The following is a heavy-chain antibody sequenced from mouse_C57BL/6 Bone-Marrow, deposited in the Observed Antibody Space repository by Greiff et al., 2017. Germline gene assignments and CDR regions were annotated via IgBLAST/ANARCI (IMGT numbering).Heavy chain of an antibody. D-gene: IGHD2-3*01. J-gene: IGHJ1*03. V-gene: IGHV1-19*01. CDR1: GYTFTDYY. Sequence: EVQLQQSGPVLVKPGASVKMSCKASGYTFTDYYMNWVKQSHGKSLEWIGVINPYNGGTSYNQKFKGQATLTVDKSSSTAYMELNSLTSEDSAVYYCAPYDGYYGGWYIDVWGTGTTVTVSS. CDR2: INPYNGGT. CDR3: APYDGYYGGWYIDV.